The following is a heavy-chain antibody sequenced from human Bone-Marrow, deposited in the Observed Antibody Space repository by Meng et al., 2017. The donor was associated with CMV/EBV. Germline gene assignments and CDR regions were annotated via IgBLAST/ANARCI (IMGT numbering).Heavy chain of an antibody. CDR1: GGAVSSGGYY. V-gene: IGHV4-61*08. J-gene: IGHJ4*02. CDR3: ARGGSGSFNY. Sequence: TCTVSGGAVSSGGYYWSWIRQAPGKGLEWIGYIYYSGSTNYNPSLKSRVTISVDTSKNQFSLKLSSVTAADTAVYYCARGGSGSFNYWGQGTLVTVSS. D-gene: IGHD3-10*01. CDR2: IYYSGST.